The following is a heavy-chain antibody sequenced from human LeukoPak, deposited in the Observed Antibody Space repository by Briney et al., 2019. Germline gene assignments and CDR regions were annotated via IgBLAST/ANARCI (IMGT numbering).Heavy chain of an antibody. J-gene: IGHJ5*02. Sequence: SETLSLTCTVSGGSISSGGYYWSWIRQHPGKGLEWIGYIYYSGSTCYNPSLKSRVTISVDTSKNQFSLKLSSVTAADTAVYYCARAGCSSTSCYLRGNWFDPWGQGTLVTVSS. CDR2: IYYSGST. CDR1: GGSISSGGYY. CDR3: ARAGCSSTSCYLRGNWFDP. V-gene: IGHV4-31*03. D-gene: IGHD2-2*01.